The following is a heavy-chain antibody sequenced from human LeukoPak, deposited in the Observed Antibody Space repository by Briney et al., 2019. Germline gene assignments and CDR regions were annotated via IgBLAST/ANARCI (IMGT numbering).Heavy chain of an antibody. CDR3: AKDRGVISDY. CDR2: IRFDGSYK. Sequence: PGGSLRLSCAASGFTFNSYGMHWVRQAPGKGLEWVAFIRFDGSYKDYADSVKGRFTISRDNSKNTLYLQMNSLRAEDTAVYYCAKDRGVISDYWGQGTLVTVSS. D-gene: IGHD3-10*01. V-gene: IGHV3-30*02. CDR1: GFTFNSYG. J-gene: IGHJ4*02.